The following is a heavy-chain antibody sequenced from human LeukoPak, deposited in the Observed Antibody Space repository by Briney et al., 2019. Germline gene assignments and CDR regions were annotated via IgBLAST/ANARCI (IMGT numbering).Heavy chain of an antibody. V-gene: IGHV3-30*18. CDR3: AKVALFSGYYPPFDY. CDR1: GFTFSNYG. CDR2: ISYDGSNE. D-gene: IGHD3-22*01. J-gene: IGHJ4*02. Sequence: GGSLRLSCTASGFTFSNYGMHWVRQAPGKGLEWEAVISYDGSNEYYADSVKGRFTISRDNSKNTLFLQMNSLRPEDTAAYHCAKVALFSGYYPPFDYWGQGTLVTVSS.